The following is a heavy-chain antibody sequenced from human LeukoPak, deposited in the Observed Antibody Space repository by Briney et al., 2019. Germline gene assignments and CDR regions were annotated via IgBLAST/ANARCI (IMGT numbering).Heavy chain of an antibody. J-gene: IGHJ6*03. D-gene: IGHD2-2*01. CDR2: IRYDSSNK. CDR3: AKDDSGSSNLRFYNYYMDV. Sequence: QPGGSLRLSCVASGFTLSNYGMHWVRQAPGKGPEWVSFIRYDSSNKYYVDSVTGRFTISRDNSKNTVYLEMNSLVPEDTAVYYCAKDDSGSSNLRFYNYYMDVWGKGTTVTVSS. V-gene: IGHV3-30*02. CDR1: GFTLSNYG.